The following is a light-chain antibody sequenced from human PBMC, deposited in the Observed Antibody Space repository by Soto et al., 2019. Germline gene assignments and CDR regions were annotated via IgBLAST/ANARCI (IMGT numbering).Light chain of an antibody. CDR2: GAS. CDR3: QQFESSVT. V-gene: IGKV3-20*01. J-gene: IGKJ1*01. CDR1: QSVSSTF. Sequence: EIVLTQSPGSLSLSPGERAPLSCRASQSVSSTFFAWYQQRPGQAPRLLMYGASSRATGIPERFSGSGSGTDFTLTISRLEPEDFGVYYCQQFESSVTFGQGTKVEIK.